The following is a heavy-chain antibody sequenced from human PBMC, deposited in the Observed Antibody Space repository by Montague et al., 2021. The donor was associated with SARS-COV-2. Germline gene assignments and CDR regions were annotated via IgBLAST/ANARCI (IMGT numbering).Heavy chain of an antibody. V-gene: IGHV4-59*01. Sequence: SETLSLTCTVSGGSITGYYWSWLRRSPGKGLEWIAYIYDGGAVNXXPSLRSRVTISTDTSKNQLSLKVNSVTAADTAVYYCVRDYPYDGLRGAYDIWGQGTVVTVSS. J-gene: IGHJ3*02. CDR3: VRDYPYDGLRGAYDI. D-gene: IGHD5-12*01. CDR1: GGSITGYY. CDR2: IYDGGAV.